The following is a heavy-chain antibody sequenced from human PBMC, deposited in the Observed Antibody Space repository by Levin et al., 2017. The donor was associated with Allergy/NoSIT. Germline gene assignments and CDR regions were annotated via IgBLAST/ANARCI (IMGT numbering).Heavy chain of an antibody. CDR1: GFTFSSYD. V-gene: IGHV3-13*01. CDR2: IGSAGDT. J-gene: IGHJ6*02. CDR3: ARAGITIFGDYYYGMDV. Sequence: GGSLRLSCAASGFTFSSYDMHWVRQVTGKSLEWVSAIGSAGDTYYPGSVKGRFTISRENAKNSLYLQMNSLRVGDTAVYYCARAGITIFGDYYYGMDVWGQGTTVTVSS. D-gene: IGHD3-3*01.